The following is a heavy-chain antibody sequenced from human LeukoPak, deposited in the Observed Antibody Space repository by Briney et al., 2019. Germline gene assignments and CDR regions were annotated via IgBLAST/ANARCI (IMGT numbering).Heavy chain of an antibody. J-gene: IGHJ4*02. V-gene: IGHV4-61*05. CDR2: IYYSGST. CDR3: ARVGPTSSGGSCYDY. CDR1: GDSISSSTYY. Sequence: SETLSLTCTSSGDSISSSTYYWGWIRQPPGKGLEWIGYIYYSGSTYYNPSLKSRVTISVDTSKNQFSLKLSSVTAADTAVYYCARVGPTSSGGSCYDYWGQGTLVTVSS. D-gene: IGHD2-15*01.